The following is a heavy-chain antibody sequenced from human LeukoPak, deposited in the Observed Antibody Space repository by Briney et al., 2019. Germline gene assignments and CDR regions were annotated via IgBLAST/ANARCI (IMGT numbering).Heavy chain of an antibody. CDR3: AREGHYYYDSSGYLTHFDY. D-gene: IGHD3-22*01. CDR1: GGSISSGSYY. V-gene: IGHV4-61*02. Sequence: SQTLSLTCTVSGGSISSGSYYWSWIRQPAGKGLEWIGCIYTSGSTNYNPSLKSRVTISVDTSKNQFSLKLSSVTAADTAVYYCAREGHYYYDSSGYLTHFDYWGQGTLVTVSS. CDR2: IYTSGST. J-gene: IGHJ4*02.